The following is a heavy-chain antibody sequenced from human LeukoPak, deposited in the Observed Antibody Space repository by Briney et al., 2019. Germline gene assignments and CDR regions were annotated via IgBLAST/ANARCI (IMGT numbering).Heavy chain of an antibody. V-gene: IGHV1-18*01. CDR2: ISAYNGNT. CDR1: GYTFTSYG. CDR3: ARDSRVFTVTKYYFDY. D-gene: IGHD4-17*01. Sequence: ASVKVSCKASGYTFTSYGISWVRQAPGQGLEWMGWISAYNGNTNYAQKLQGRVTMTRDTFTSTVYMELSSLRSEDTAVYYCARDSRVFTVTKYYFDYWGQGTLDTVSS. J-gene: IGHJ4*02.